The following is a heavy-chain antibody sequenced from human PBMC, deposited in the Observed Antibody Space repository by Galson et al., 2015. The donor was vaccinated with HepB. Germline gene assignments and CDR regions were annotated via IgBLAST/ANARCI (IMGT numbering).Heavy chain of an antibody. CDR2: IYYSGST. J-gene: IGHJ6*02. CDR3: ARDSWFGENYYGMDV. CDR1: GGSISSGGYY. Sequence: TLSLTCTVSGGSISSGGYYWSWIRQHPGKGLEWIGYIYYSGSTYYNPSLKSRVTISVDTSKNQFSLKLSSVTAADTAVYYCARDSWFGENYYGMDVWGQGTTVTVSS. D-gene: IGHD3-10*01. V-gene: IGHV4-31*03.